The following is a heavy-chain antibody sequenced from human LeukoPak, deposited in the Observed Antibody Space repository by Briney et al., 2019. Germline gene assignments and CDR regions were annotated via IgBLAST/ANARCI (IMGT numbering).Heavy chain of an antibody. D-gene: IGHD3-9*01. Sequence: PSETLSLTCAVSGGSISSSSYYWGWIRQPPGKGLEWIGNIYYSGNTYYNPSLKSRVTISVDTSKNQFSLKLSSVTAADTAVYYCARDPWRRYFDWFTQIDYWGQGTLVTVSS. CDR1: GGSISSSSYY. V-gene: IGHV4-39*02. J-gene: IGHJ4*02. CDR2: IYYSGNT. CDR3: ARDPWRRYFDWFTQIDY.